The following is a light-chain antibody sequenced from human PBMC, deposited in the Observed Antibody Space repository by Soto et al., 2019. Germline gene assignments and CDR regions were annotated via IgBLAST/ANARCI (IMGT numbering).Light chain of an antibody. CDR3: QQIYITPYT. J-gene: IGKJ2*01. CDR2: TSS. V-gene: IGKV1-39*01. CDR1: QSINRY. Sequence: DIQMTQSPSSLSVSVGDRVTITCRASQSINRYLNWYQQKPGKAPKLLIYTSSNLQSGVPSRFSGSGVGTDFTLTISSLQPEDFASYYCQQIYITPYTFGQGTKLETK.